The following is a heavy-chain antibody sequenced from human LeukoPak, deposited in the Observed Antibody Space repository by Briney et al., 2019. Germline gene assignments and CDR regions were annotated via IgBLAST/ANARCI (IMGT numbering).Heavy chain of an antibody. CDR1: GFTFSTHA. CDR2: ISGSGGST. CDR3: AKGRSSQQLVLSPLDY. D-gene: IGHD6-13*01. Sequence: GGSLRLSCAASGFTFSTHAMNWVRQAPGKGLEWVSGISGSGGSTYYADSVKGRFTISRDNSKNTLYLQMNSLRAEDTAVYYCAKGRSSQQLVLSPLDYWGQGTLVTVSS. J-gene: IGHJ4*02. V-gene: IGHV3-23*01.